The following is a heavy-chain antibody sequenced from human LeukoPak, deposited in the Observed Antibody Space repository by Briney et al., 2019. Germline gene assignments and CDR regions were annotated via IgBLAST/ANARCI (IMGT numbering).Heavy chain of an antibody. Sequence: ASVKVSCKASGGTFSSYAISWVRQAPGQGLEWMGGVIPIFGTANYAQKFQGRVTITTDESTSTAYMELSSLRSEDTAVYYCASSPELSRFNRYYYYYYMDVWGKGTTVTVSS. CDR1: GGTFSSYA. D-gene: IGHD3-16*02. CDR2: VIPIFGTA. CDR3: ASSPELSRFNRYYYYYYMDV. V-gene: IGHV1-69*05. J-gene: IGHJ6*03.